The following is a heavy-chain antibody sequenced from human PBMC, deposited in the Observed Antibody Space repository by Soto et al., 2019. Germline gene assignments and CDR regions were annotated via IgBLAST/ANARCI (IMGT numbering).Heavy chain of an antibody. CDR2: IYYSGST. J-gene: IGHJ4*02. CDR1: GGSISSYY. V-gene: IGHV4-59*01. CDR3: ARGIEDTAMVLDY. Sequence: SETLSLTCTVSGGSISSYYWSWIRQPPGKGLEWIGYIYYSGSTNYNPSLKSRVTISVDTSKNQFSLKLSSVTAADTAVYYCARGIEDTAMVLDYWGQGTLVTVSS. D-gene: IGHD5-18*01.